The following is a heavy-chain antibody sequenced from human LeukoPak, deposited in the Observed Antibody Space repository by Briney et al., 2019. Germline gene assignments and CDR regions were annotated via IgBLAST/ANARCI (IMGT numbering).Heavy chain of an antibody. J-gene: IGHJ4*02. CDR3: ARALGYNYGYSLCFDY. D-gene: IGHD5-18*01. CDR1: GFTFSSYS. Sequence: GGSLRLSCAASGFTFSSYSMNWVRQAPGKGLEWVSSISSSRSYIYYADSVKGRFTISRDNAKNSLYLRLNSVRAEDTAVYYCARALGYNYGYSLCFDYWGQGTLVSASS. V-gene: IGHV3-21*01. CDR2: ISSSRSYI.